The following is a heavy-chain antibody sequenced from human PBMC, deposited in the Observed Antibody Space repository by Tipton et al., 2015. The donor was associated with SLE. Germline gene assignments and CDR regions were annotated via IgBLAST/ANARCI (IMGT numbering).Heavy chain of an antibody. Sequence: TLSLTCTVSTGSFTSGSHYWNWIRQPAGKGLEWIGRMYTSRSVVYNPSFQSRVSISVDTSETQFFLNLHSVTAADTAVYYCARGGASVLIRNCYLDYWGQGSLVTVSS. CDR3: ARGGASVLIRNCYLDY. CDR2: MYTSRSV. V-gene: IGHV4-61*02. D-gene: IGHD2-8*01. J-gene: IGHJ4*01. CDR1: TGSFTSGSHY.